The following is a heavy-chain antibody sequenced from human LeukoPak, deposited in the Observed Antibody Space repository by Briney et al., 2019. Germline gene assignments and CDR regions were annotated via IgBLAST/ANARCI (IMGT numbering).Heavy chain of an antibody. Sequence: PGGSLRLSCAASGFTVSGTFMTWVRQAPGKGLEWVAVIWYDGSNKYYADSVKGRFTISRDNSKNTLYLQMNSLRAEDTAVYYCARDQIGRCSSTSCHGGYWGQGTLVTVSS. V-gene: IGHV3-33*08. CDR3: ARDQIGRCSSTSCHGGY. J-gene: IGHJ4*02. CDR2: IWYDGSNK. CDR1: GFTVSGTF. D-gene: IGHD2-2*01.